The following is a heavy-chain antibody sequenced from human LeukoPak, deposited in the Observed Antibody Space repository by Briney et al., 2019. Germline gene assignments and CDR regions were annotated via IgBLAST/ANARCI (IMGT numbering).Heavy chain of an antibody. CDR3: AKVTTMVRGVISY. CDR1: GFTFSSSA. Sequence: GGSLRLSCAASGFTFSSSAMSWVRQAPGKGLEWVSAISGSGGSTYYADSVKGRFTISRDNSKNTLYLQMNSLRAEDTAVYYCAKVTTMVRGVISYWGQGTLVTVSS. CDR2: ISGSGGST. V-gene: IGHV3-23*01. D-gene: IGHD3-10*01. J-gene: IGHJ4*02.